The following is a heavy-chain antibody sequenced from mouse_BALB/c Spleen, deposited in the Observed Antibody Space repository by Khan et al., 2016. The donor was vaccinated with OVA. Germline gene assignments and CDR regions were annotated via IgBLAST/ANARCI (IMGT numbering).Heavy chain of an antibody. CDR3: SRIYRPAVYFDY. V-gene: IGHV1S136*01. CDR2: IYPYNDDT. J-gene: IGHJ2*01. D-gene: IGHD2-14*01. CDR1: GYTFTSYV. Sequence: VQLQQSGPELVKPGASVKMSCKASGYTFTSYVMHWVKQKPGQGLEWIGYIYPYNDDTKYNEKFKGKATLTSDKSSSTAYMELNSLTSEDSAVYFCSRIYRPAVYFDYWGQGTTLTVSS.